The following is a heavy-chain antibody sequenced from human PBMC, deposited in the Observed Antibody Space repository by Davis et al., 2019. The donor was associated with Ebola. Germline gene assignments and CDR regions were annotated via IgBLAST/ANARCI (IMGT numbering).Heavy chain of an antibody. V-gene: IGHV4-59*08. Sequence: SETLSLTCTVSGGSISSYYWSWIRQPPGKGLEWIGYIYYSGSTNYNPSLKSRVTISVDTSKNQFSLKLSSVTAADTAVYYCATPIGYCSGGSCYSDFGYWGQGTLVTVSS. CDR3: ATPIGYCSGGSCYSDFGY. CDR2: IYYSGST. J-gene: IGHJ4*02. D-gene: IGHD2-15*01. CDR1: GGSISSYY.